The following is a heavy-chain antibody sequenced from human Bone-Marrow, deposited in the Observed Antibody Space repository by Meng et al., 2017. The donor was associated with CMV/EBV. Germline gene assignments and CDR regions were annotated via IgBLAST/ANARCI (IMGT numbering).Heavy chain of an antibody. CDR3: AKYQAYSNPPLDY. J-gene: IGHJ4*02. V-gene: IGHV3-53*01. D-gene: IGHD4-11*01. Sequence: GGSLRLSCAASGFTVSSNYMSWVRQAPGKGLEWVSGISDSTYYADSVKGRFTISRDNSKNTLYLQMNSLRAEDTAVYYCAKYQAYSNPPLDYWGQGTLVTVAS. CDR2: ISDST. CDR1: GFTVSSNY.